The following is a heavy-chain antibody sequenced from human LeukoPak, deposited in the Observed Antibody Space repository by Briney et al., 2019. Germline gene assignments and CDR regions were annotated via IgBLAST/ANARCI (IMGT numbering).Heavy chain of an antibody. CDR3: ARGGDYYDSSGPFDY. CDR1: GFTFSNYW. CDR2: IKPDGSEK. Sequence: GGSLRLSCAASGFTFSNYWMTWFRQTPGKGLEWVGNIKPDGSEKYYVDSVKGRFTISRDNTKNSLFLQMSSLRVEDTAVYYCARGGDYYDSSGPFDYWGQGTLVTVSS. V-gene: IGHV3-7*01. J-gene: IGHJ4*02. D-gene: IGHD3-22*01.